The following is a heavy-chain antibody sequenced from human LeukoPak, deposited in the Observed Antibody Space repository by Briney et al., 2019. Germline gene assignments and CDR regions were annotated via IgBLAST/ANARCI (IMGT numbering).Heavy chain of an antibody. V-gene: IGHV1-69*13. Sequence: SVKVSCKASGGTFSSYAISWVRQAPGQGLEWMGGIIPIFGTANYAQKFQGRVTTTADESTSTAYMELSSLRSEDTAVYYCATQTGTLRSPTYYFDYWGQGTLVTVSS. D-gene: IGHD1-1*01. CDR3: ATQTGTLRSPTYYFDY. CDR2: IIPIFGTA. CDR1: GGTFSSYA. J-gene: IGHJ4*02.